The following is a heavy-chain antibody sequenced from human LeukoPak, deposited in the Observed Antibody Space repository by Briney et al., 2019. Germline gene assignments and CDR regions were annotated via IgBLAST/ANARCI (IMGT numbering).Heavy chain of an antibody. CDR1: GFTLRSYW. CDR3: ARDGRPFDY. CDR2: ISSSSSSYI. Sequence: PGGSLRLSCAASGFTLRSYWLHWVRQPPAKGLEWVSSISSSSSSYIYYADSVKGRFTNSRNNAKNSVFIQMKSQRAADTAVYYCARDGRPFDYWGQGTLVTVSS. J-gene: IGHJ4*02. V-gene: IGHV3-21*01.